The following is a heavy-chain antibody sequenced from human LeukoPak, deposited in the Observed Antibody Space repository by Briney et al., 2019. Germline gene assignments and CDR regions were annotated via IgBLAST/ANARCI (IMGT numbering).Heavy chain of an antibody. J-gene: IGHJ3*02. Sequence: ASVKVSCKASGYTFTGYYMHWVRQAPGQGLEWMGWINPNSGGTNYAQKSQGRVTMTRHTSISTAYMELSRLRSDDTAVYYCARRADWGADAFDIWGQGTMVTVSS. CDR3: ARRADWGADAFDI. CDR2: INPNSGGT. CDR1: GYTFTGYY. V-gene: IGHV1-2*02. D-gene: IGHD7-27*01.